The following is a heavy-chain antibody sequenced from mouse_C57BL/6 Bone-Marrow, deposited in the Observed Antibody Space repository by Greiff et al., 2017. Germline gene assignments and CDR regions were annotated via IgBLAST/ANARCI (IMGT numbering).Heavy chain of an antibody. V-gene: IGHV5-12*01. J-gene: IGHJ4*01. Sequence: DVKLVESGGGLVQPGGSLKLSCAASGFTFSDYYMYWVRQTPEKRLEWVAYISNGGGSTYYPDTVKGRFTISRDNAKNTLYLQMSRLKSEDTAMYYCARQYYYGSSPRAMDYWGQGTSVTVSS. CDR1: GFTFSDYY. CDR3: ARQYYYGSSPRAMDY. D-gene: IGHD1-1*01. CDR2: ISNGGGST.